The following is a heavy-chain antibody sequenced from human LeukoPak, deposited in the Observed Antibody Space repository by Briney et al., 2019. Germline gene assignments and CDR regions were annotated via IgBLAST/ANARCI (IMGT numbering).Heavy chain of an antibody. V-gene: IGHV1-3*01. CDR3: ARDRGGAGDFDY. CDR2: INPGNGNT. CDR1: GSTFTSYA. J-gene: IGHJ4*02. D-gene: IGHD3-16*01. Sequence: GASVKVSCKASGSTFTSYAMHWVRQAPGQSLEWMGWINPGNGNTKYSQKFQGRVAITRDTSASTAYMELSSLRSEDTAVYYCARDRGGAGDFDYWGQGTLVTVSS.